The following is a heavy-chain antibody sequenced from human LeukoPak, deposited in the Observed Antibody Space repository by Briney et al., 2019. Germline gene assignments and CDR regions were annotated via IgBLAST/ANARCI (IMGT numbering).Heavy chain of an antibody. V-gene: IGHV3-30*03. CDR2: IAYDGNNT. D-gene: IGHD6-6*01. CDR3: TRDPRHLDS. J-gene: IGHJ4*02. Sequence: PGGSLRLSCVASGFIFSDYGIQWVRQAPGKGLEWVAVIAYDGNNTYYGDSVRGRFTISRDNAKNSLYLQMSSLRVEDTAVYYCTRDPRHLDSWGQGTLVTVSS. CDR1: GFIFSDYG.